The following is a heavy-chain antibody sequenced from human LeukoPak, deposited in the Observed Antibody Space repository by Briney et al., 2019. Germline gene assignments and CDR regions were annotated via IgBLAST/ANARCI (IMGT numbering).Heavy chain of an antibody. CDR1: GFTFSTYE. CDR3: ARVGAQRPHDV. V-gene: IGHV3-48*03. D-gene: IGHD3-10*01. CDR2: ISSSGNTI. Sequence: GGSLRLSCAVSGFTFSTYEMSWVRQAPGKGLEWVSYISSSGNTIYYADSVKGRFTISRDNAKNSLYLQMNSLRAEDTAVYHCARVGAQRPHDVWGKGTTVTVSS. J-gene: IGHJ6*04.